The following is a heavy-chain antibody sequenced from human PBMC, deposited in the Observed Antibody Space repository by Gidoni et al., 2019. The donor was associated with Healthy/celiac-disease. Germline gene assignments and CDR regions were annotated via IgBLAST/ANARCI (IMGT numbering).Heavy chain of an antibody. CDR2: IYHSGST. D-gene: IGHD1-26*01. CDR1: GGSISSGGYS. Sequence: LQLQESGSGLVKPSQTLSLTCAVSGGSISSGGYSWSWIRQPPGKGLEWIGYIYHSGSTYYNPSLKSRVTISVDRSKNQFSLKLSSVTAADTAVYYCARGSLGELLLLDYWGQGTLVTVSS. V-gene: IGHV4-30-2*01. CDR3: ARGSLGELLLLDY. J-gene: IGHJ4*02.